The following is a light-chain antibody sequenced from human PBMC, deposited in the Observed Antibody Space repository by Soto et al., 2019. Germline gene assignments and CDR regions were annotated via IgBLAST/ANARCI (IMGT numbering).Light chain of an antibody. CDR2: DES. V-gene: IGKV3-11*01. CDR3: QQRSDWPLT. J-gene: IGKJ4*01. CDR1: QTIKSS. Sequence: EIVLTQSPATLSLSPGERATLSCRASQTIKSSLAWYQQRPGRAPRLLIYDESNRATGIPARFSGSGSGTDFTLTISSLEPEDFAVYYCQQRSDWPLTFGGGTKVEIK.